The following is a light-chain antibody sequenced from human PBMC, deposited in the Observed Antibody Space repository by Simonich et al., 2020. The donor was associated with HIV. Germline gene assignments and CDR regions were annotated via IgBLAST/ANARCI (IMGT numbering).Light chain of an antibody. Sequence: QSALTQPASVSGSPGQSITISCTGSSSDVGGYNYVSWYQHHPGKGPQLMIYDVSRRPSGVSDRFSGSKSGNTASLTISGLQAEDEADYYCCSSAGSFTWIFGGGTKVTVL. J-gene: IGLJ2*01. CDR2: DVS. V-gene: IGLV2-14*03. CDR3: CSSAGSFTWI. CDR1: SSDVGGYNY.